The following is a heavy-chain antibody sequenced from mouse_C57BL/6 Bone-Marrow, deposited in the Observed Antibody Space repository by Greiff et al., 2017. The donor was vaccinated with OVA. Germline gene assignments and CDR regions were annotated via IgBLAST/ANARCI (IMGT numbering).Heavy chain of an antibody. CDR1: GYTFTSYW. D-gene: IGHD1-1*01. CDR3: ATITTVVAKHY. CDR2: IHPNSGST. Sequence: QVQLQQPGAELVKPGASVKLSCKASGYTFTSYWMHWVKQRPGQGLEWIGMIHPNSGSTNYNEKFKSKATLTVDKSSSTAYMQLSSLTSEDSAVYYCATITTVVAKHYWGQGTTLTVSS. V-gene: IGHV1-64*01. J-gene: IGHJ2*01.